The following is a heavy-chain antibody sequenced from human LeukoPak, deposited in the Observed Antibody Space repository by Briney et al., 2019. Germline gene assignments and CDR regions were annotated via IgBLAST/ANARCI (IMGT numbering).Heavy chain of an antibody. CDR2: INHSGST. V-gene: IGHV4-34*01. CDR1: GGSFSGYY. J-gene: IGHJ4*02. CDR3: ARDQDGFEY. Sequence: SETLSLTCAVYGGSFSGYYWSWIRQPPGKGLEWIGEINHSGSTNYNPSLKSRVTISVDTSKNQFSLQLNSVTPEDTALYYCARDQDGFEYWGQGTLVTVSS.